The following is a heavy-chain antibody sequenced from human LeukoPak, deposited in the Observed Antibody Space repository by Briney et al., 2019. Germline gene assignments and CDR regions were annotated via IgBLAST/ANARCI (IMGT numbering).Heavy chain of an antibody. CDR1: GFTFSSYA. CDR3: AKTAVAGHVAGYFDY. Sequence: GGSLRLSCAASGFTFSSYAMHWVRQAPGKGLEWVSAISGSGGSTYYADSVKGRFTISRDNSKNTLYLQMNSLRAEDTAVYYCAKTAVAGHVAGYFDYWGQGTLVTVSS. J-gene: IGHJ4*02. CDR2: ISGSGGST. D-gene: IGHD6-19*01. V-gene: IGHV3-23*01.